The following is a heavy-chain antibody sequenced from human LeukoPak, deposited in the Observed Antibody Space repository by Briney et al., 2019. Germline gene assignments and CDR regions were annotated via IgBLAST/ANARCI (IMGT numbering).Heavy chain of an antibody. CDR1: GFTFSSYA. D-gene: IGHD3-10*01. CDR3: ARDHMVRGVIEYYFDY. Sequence: PGGSLRLSCAASGFTFSSYAMHWVRQAPGKGLEWVAVISYDGSNKYYADSVKGRFTISRDNSKNTLYLQMNSLRAEDTAVYYCARDHMVRGVIEYYFDYWGQGTLVTVSS. J-gene: IGHJ4*02. CDR2: ISYDGSNK. V-gene: IGHV3-30-3*01.